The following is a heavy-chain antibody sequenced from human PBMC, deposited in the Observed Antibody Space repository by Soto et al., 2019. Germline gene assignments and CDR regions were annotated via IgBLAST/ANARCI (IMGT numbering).Heavy chain of an antibody. CDR2: INPSGGST. CDR1: GYTFTSYY. J-gene: IGHJ4*02. V-gene: IGHV1-46*03. Sequence: QVQLVLSGAEVKKPGASVKVSCKASGYTFTSYYMHWVRQAPGQGLEWMGIINPSGGSTSYAQKFQGRVTMTRDTSTSTVYMELSSLRSEDTAVYYCARDRGEDLRQQPPYYFDYWGQGTLVTVSS. D-gene: IGHD6-13*01. CDR3: ARDRGEDLRQQPPYYFDY.